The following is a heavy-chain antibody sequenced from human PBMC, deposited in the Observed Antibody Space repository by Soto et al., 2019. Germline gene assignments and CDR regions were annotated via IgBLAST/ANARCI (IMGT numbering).Heavy chain of an antibody. V-gene: IGHV4-4*07. CDR2: IYTSGST. J-gene: IGHJ4*02. CDR3: ARGALRRYSSGWSYFDY. D-gene: IGHD6-19*01. CDR1: GGSISSYY. Sequence: SETLSLTCTVSGGSISSYYWSWIRQPAGKGLEWIGRIYTSGSTNYNPSLKSRVTMSVDTSKNQFSLKLSSVTAADTAVYYCARGALRRYSSGWSYFDYWGQGTLVTVSS.